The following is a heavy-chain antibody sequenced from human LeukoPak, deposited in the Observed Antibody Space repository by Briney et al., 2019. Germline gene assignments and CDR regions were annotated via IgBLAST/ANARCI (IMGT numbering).Heavy chain of an antibody. CDR3: AKDYRGSGYFFDV. J-gene: IGHJ3*01. D-gene: IGHD3-3*01. Sequence: GGSLRLSCAGSGFTFSYYAMRWVRQAPGKGLEWVSVISGNGDTTYYADSVKGRFTISRDNSKNTLYLQMNSLRAEDTAIYSCAKDYRGSGYFFDVWGQGTMVAVSS. CDR2: ISGNGDTT. CDR1: GFTFSYYA. V-gene: IGHV3-23*01.